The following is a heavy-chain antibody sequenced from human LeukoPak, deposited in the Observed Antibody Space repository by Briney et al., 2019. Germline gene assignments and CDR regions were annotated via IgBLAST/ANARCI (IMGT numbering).Heavy chain of an antibody. D-gene: IGHD3-22*01. Sequence: GGSLRLSCAASGFTFSSYGMNWVRQAPGKGLEWVSYISSRSSTIDYADSVKGRFTISRDNAKNSLYLQMNSLRAEDTAVYYCARGKYYYDSTGYYPGGDYWGQGTLVTVSS. V-gene: IGHV3-48*01. CDR2: ISSRSSTI. J-gene: IGHJ4*02. CDR1: GFTFSSYG. CDR3: ARGKYYYDSTGYYPGGDY.